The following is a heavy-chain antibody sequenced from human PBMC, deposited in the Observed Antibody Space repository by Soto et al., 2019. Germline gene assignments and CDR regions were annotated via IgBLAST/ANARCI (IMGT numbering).Heavy chain of an antibody. V-gene: IGHV3-33*01. Sequence: GGSLRLSCAASGFTFSSYGMHWVRQAPGKGLEWVAVIWYDGSNKYYADSVKGRFTISRDNPKNTLYLQMNSLRAEDTAVYYCARYPWGYCTNGVCYTSLFDPWGQGTLVTVSS. CDR3: ARYPWGYCTNGVCYTSLFDP. J-gene: IGHJ5*02. D-gene: IGHD2-8*01. CDR1: GFTFSSYG. CDR2: IWYDGSNK.